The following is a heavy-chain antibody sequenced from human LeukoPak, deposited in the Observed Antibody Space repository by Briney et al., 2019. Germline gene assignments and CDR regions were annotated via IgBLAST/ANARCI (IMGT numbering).Heavy chain of an antibody. J-gene: IGHJ4*02. Sequence: PSETLSLTCTVSGGSISSSSYYWGWIRQPPGKGLEWVGTIYYSGNTYYNPSLKSRVTMSVDTSKNQFSLNLSSVTAADTAVYYCASLLRITIRPRQIGYWGQGTLVTVSS. CDR1: GGSISSSSYY. V-gene: IGHV4-39*01. CDR3: ASLLRITIRPRQIGY. D-gene: IGHD1-14*01. CDR2: IYYSGNT.